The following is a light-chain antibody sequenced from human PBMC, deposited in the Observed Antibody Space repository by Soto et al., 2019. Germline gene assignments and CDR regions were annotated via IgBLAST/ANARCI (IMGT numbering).Light chain of an antibody. CDR2: AAS. CDR1: QSVDNN. J-gene: IGKJ1*01. CDR3: QQYNNWPPWT. V-gene: IGKV3-15*01. Sequence: EIVMTQSPATLSVSPGERATLSCRASQSVDNNLAWYQQKPGQAPRLLIYAASTRATGIPARFSGSGSGTEISLTISSLQSEDFAVYYCQQYNNWPPWTFGQGTKVDIK.